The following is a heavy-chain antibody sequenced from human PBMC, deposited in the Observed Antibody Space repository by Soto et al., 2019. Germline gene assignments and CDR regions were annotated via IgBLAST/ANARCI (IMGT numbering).Heavy chain of an antibody. V-gene: IGHV3-30*18. J-gene: IGHJ4*02. CDR2: ISYDGSNK. Sequence: GGSLRLSCAASGFTFSSYGMHWVRQAPGKGLEWVAVISYDGSNKYYADSVKGRFTISRDNSKNTLYLQMNSLRAEDTAVYYCAKASYYYGSGSYQGTFDYWGQGTLVTVSS. CDR3: AKASYYYGSGSYQGTFDY. D-gene: IGHD3-10*01. CDR1: GFTFSSYG.